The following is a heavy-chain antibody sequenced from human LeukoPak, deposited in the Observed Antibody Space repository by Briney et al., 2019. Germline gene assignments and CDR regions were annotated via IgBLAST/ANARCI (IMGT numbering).Heavy chain of an antibody. D-gene: IGHD6-19*01. J-gene: IGHJ1*01. CDR3: ARAPPHSSGWYPNPEYFQH. V-gene: IGHV1-18*01. CDR2: ISAYNGTT. CDR1: GYTFTSYG. Sequence: ASVKVSCKASGYTFTSYGISWVRQAPGQGLEWMGWISAYNGTTNYAQKLQGRVTMTTDTSTSTAYMELRSLRSDDTAVYYCARAPPHSSGWYPNPEYFQHWGQGTLVTVSS.